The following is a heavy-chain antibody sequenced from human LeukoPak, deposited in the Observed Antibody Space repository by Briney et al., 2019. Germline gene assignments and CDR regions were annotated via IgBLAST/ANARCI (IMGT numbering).Heavy chain of an antibody. CDR1: GGYISSSY. J-gene: IGHJ5*02. Sequence: SETLSLTCSVSGGYISSSYWSWIRQPPGKRLEWIGCIHYGGNTKYNPSLESRVTISLDASKNQFSLKLSSVTAADTAVYYCASGFYDNSGYSNWFDPWGQGTLVTVSS. CDR2: IHYGGNT. CDR3: ASGFYDNSGYSNWFDP. D-gene: IGHD3-22*01. V-gene: IGHV4-59*01.